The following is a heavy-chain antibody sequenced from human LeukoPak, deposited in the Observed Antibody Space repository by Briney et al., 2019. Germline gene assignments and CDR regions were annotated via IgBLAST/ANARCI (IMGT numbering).Heavy chain of an antibody. CDR1: GFTFSSYS. D-gene: IGHD3-10*01. CDR3: ARDRYITMVRGVIQDY. V-gene: IGHV3-21*01. CDR2: ISSSSSYI. J-gene: IGHJ4*02. Sequence: PGGSLRLSCAASGFTFSSYSMNRVRQAPGKGLEWVSSISSSSSYIYYADSVKGRFTISRDNAKNSLYLQMNSLRAEDTAVYYCARDRYITMVRGVIQDYWGQGTLVTVSS.